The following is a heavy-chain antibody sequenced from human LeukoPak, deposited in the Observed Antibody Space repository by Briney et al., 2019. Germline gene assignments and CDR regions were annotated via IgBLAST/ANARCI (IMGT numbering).Heavy chain of an antibody. Sequence: GGALLQSCAASRLTFSSYHIPSVRQAAGEGLEWVSAIGSGGDPFYAGSVKGRYNISRENAKNSLYLQMNSLRAGDTAVYYCARGTGSGFDYWGQVTLVTVSS. CDR3: ARGTGSGFDY. CDR2: IGSGGDP. CDR1: RLTFSSYH. D-gene: IGHD6-19*01. V-gene: IGHV3-13*05. J-gene: IGHJ4*02.